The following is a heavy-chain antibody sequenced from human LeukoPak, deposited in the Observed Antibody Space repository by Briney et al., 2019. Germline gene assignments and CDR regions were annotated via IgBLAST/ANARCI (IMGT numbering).Heavy chain of an antibody. CDR2: IKRDGSEK. J-gene: IGHJ4*02. D-gene: IGHD5-12*01. V-gene: IGHV3-7*01. CDR3: ARGRNSGYAV. CDR1: GFAFSNYW. Sequence: PGGSLRLSCAASGFAFSNYWMTWVRQAPGKGLEWVANIKRDGSEKYYVDSVKGRFTISRDNAKNSLSLQMNSLRAEDTAVYYCARGRNSGYAVWGQGTLVTVSS.